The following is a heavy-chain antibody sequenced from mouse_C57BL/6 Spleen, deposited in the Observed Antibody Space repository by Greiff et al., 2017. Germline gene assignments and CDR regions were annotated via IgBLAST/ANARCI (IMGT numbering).Heavy chain of an antibody. D-gene: IGHD1-1*01. V-gene: IGHV5-17*01. CDR1: GFTFSDYG. CDR3: ARPVTTVVATPFDY. Sequence: EVHLVESGGGLVKPGGSLKLSCAASGFTFSDYGMHWVRQAPEKGLEWVAYISSGSSTIYYADTVKGRFTISRDNAKNTLFLQMTSLRSEDTAMYYCARPVTTVVATPFDYWGQGTTLTVSS. CDR2: ISSGSSTI. J-gene: IGHJ2*01.